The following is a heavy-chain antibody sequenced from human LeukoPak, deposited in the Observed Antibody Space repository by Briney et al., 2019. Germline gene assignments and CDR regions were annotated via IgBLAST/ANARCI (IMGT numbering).Heavy chain of an antibody. CDR2: INHSGST. D-gene: IGHD3-22*01. V-gene: IGHV4-34*01. J-gene: IGHJ3*02. CDR3: ARNPPRGIVVVADAFDI. Sequence: PSETLSLTCAVYGGSFSGYYWSWIRQPPGKGLEWIGEINHSGSTNYNPSLKSRVTISVDTSKNQLSLKLSSVTAADTAVYYCARNPPRGIVVVADAFDIWGQGTMVTVSS. CDR1: GGSFSGYY.